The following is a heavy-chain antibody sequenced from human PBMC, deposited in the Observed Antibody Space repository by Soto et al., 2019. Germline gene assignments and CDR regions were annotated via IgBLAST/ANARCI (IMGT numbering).Heavy chain of an antibody. CDR3: ARRGRAIAVAGTGVYYYGMDV. CDR1: GGSLSPNY. V-gene: IGHV4-59*08. CDR2: IYYGGST. D-gene: IGHD6-19*01. J-gene: IGHJ6*02. Sequence: PSETLSLTCSVSGGSLSPNYWTWIRQPPGKGLEWIGYIYYGGSTSYNPSLKSRVTISLETSKSQMSLRLTSVTAADTAVYYCARRGRAIAVAGTGVYYYGMDVWGQGTTVTVSS.